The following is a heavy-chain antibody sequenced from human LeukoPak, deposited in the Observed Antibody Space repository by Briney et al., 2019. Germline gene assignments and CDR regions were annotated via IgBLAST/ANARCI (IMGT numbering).Heavy chain of an antibody. J-gene: IGHJ4*02. Sequence: SETLSLTCTVSGGSISSSSYYWGWIRQPPGKGLEWIGEIYHSGSTNYNPSLKSRVTISVDKSKNQFSLKLSSVTAADTAVYYCARSGQQLAFDYWGQGTLVTVSS. CDR1: GGSISSSSYY. CDR3: ARSGQQLAFDY. CDR2: IYHSGST. D-gene: IGHD6-13*01. V-gene: IGHV4-39*07.